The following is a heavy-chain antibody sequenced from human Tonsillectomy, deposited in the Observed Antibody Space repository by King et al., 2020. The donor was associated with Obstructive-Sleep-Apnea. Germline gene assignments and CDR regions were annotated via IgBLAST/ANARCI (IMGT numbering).Heavy chain of an antibody. CDR3: AKDRTSYYYYGMDV. J-gene: IGHJ6*02. D-gene: IGHD1-14*01. Sequence: VQLVESGGGLVQPGRSLRLSCAASGFTFDDYAMRWVRQAPGKGLEWVSGISWNSGSIGYADSVKGRFTISRDNAKNSLYLQMNSLRAEDTALYYCAKDRTSYYYYGMDVWGQGTTVTVSS. V-gene: IGHV3-9*01. CDR2: ISWNSGSI. CDR1: GFTFDDYA.